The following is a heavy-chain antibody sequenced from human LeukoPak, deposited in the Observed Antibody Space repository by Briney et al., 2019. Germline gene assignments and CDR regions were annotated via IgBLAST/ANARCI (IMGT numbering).Heavy chain of an antibody. Sequence: PGRSLRLSCAASGFTFSSYGMHWVRQAPGKGLEWVAVISYDGSNKYYADSVKGRFTISRDNSKNTLYLQMNSLRAEDTAVYYCAKDDYAENYFDYWGQGTLVTVSS. D-gene: IGHD4-17*01. CDR2: ISYDGSNK. V-gene: IGHV3-30*18. J-gene: IGHJ4*02. CDR1: GFTFSSYG. CDR3: AKDDYAENYFDY.